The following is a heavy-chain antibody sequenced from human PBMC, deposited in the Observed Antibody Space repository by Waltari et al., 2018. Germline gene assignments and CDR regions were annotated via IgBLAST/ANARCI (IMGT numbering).Heavy chain of an antibody. V-gene: IGHV4-39*07. Sequence: QLQLQESGPGLVKPSETLSLTCTVSGGSISSSSYYWGWIHQPPGKGLEWIGSIYYSGSTYYNPSLKSRVTISVDTSKNQFSLKLSSVTAADTAVYYCERSWYETGWFDPWGQGTLVTVSS. J-gene: IGHJ5*02. D-gene: IGHD6-13*01. CDR3: ERSWYETGWFDP. CDR1: GGSISSSSYY. CDR2: IYYSGST.